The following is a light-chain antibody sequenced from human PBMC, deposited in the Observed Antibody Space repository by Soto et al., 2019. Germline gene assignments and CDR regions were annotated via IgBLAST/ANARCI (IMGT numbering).Light chain of an antibody. V-gene: IGLV1-40*01. CDR2: ANN. J-gene: IGLJ1*01. CDR3: QSYDSSLSAYV. Sequence: QAVLTQPPSVSGAPGQRVTISCTGSTANIGAGYDVHWYQHLPGTAPKLLIYANNNRPSGVPDRFSGSKSGTSASLAITGLQAEDEADYYCQSYDSSLSAYVFGTGTKLTVL. CDR1: TANIGAGYD.